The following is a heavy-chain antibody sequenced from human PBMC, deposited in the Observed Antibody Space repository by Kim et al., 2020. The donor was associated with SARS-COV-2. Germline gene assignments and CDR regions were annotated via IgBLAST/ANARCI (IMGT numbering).Heavy chain of an antibody. Sequence: GGSLRLSCAASGFTFSSYAMHWVRQAPGKGLEWVAVISYDGSNKYYADSVKGRFTISRDNSKNTLYLQMNSLRAEDTAVYYCARGFDILTGSNIYWGQGT. CDR1: GFTFSSYA. V-gene: IGHV3-30*04. CDR3: ARGFDILTGSNIY. J-gene: IGHJ4*02. CDR2: ISYDGSNK. D-gene: IGHD3-9*01.